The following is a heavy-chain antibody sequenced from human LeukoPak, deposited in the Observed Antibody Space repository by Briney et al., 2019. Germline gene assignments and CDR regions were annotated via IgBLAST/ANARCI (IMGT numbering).Heavy chain of an antibody. CDR2: ISAYNGNT. CDR1: GYTFTSYG. J-gene: IGHJ6*03. D-gene: IGHD2-2*01. CDR3: ARGYQAYYYYYMDV. Sequence: WASVKVSCKASGYTFTSYGISWVRQAPGRGLEWMGWISAYNGNTNYAQKLQGRVTMTTDTSTSTAYMELRSLRSDDTAVYYCARGYQAYYYYYMDVWGKGTTVTVSS. V-gene: IGHV1-18*01.